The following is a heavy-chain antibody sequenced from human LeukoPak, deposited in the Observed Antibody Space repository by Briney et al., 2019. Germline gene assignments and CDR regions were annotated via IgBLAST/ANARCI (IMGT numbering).Heavy chain of an antibody. J-gene: IGHJ5*02. Sequence: ASVKVSCKASGGTFSSYAIGWVRQAPGQGLEWMGGIIPIFGTANYAQKFQGRVTITADESTSTAYMELSSLRSEDTAVYYCARDRLGTASPWGQGTLVTVSS. V-gene: IGHV1-69*13. CDR3: ARDRLGTASP. D-gene: IGHD6-13*01. CDR2: IIPIFGTA. CDR1: GGTFSSYA.